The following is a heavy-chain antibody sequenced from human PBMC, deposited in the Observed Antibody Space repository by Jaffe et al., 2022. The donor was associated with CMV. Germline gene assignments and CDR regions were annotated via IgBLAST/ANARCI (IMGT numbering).Heavy chain of an antibody. D-gene: IGHD5-12*01. Sequence: EVQLVESGGGLVKPGGSLRLSCAASGFTFSNAWMSWVRQAPGKGLEWVGRIKSKTDGGTTDYAAPVKGRFTISRDDSKNTLYLQMNSLKTEDTAVYYCTTSGVATHSYYYYYMDVWGKGTTVTVSS. J-gene: IGHJ6*03. V-gene: IGHV3-15*01. CDR1: GFTFSNAW. CDR2: IKSKTDGGTT. CDR3: TTSGVATHSYYYYYMDV.